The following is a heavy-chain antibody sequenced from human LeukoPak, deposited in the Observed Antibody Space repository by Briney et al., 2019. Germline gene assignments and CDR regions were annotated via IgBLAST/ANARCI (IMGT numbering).Heavy chain of an antibody. CDR3: ARHVGYGQGGFDY. D-gene: IGHD5-12*01. J-gene: IGHJ4*02. V-gene: IGHV4-39*01. Sequence: PSETLSLTCTVSGDSLSGSTYYWGWIRQPPGKGLEWIGSIYYSGSTYYNPSLKSRVTISVDTSKNQFSLKLSSVTAADTAVYYCARHVGYGQGGFDYWGQGTLVTVSS. CDR1: GDSLSGSTYY. CDR2: IYYSGST.